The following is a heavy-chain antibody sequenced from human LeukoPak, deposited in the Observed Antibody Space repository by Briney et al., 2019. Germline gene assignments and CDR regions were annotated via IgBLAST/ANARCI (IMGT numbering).Heavy chain of an antibody. D-gene: IGHD3-9*01. CDR1: GYTFTSYG. J-gene: IGHJ4*02. V-gene: IGHV1-18*01. Sequence: ASVKVSCKASGYTFTSYGISWVRQAPGQGLEWMGWISAYNGNTNYAQKLQGRVTMTTDTSTSTAYMELRSLRSEDTAVYYCARDLSGGKLRYFDWLPPDYWGQGTLVTVSS. CDR3: ARDLSGGKLRYFDWLPPDY. CDR2: ISAYNGNT.